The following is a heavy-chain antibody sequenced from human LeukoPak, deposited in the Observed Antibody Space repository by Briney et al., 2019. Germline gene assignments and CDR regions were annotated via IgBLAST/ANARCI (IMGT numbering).Heavy chain of an antibody. CDR3: AKSFGVVPTVNWFDP. Sequence: GGSLRLSCAASGFTFDDYAMHWFRQAPGKGLEWVSGISWNSGSIGYADSVKGRFTISRDNAKNSLYLQMNSLRAEDTALYYCAKSFGVVPTVNWFDPWGQGTLVTVSS. CDR1: GFTFDDYA. J-gene: IGHJ5*02. CDR2: ISWNSGSI. D-gene: IGHD3-3*01. V-gene: IGHV3-9*01.